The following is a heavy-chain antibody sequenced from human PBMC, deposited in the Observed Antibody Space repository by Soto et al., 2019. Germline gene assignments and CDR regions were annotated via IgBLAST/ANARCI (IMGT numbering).Heavy chain of an antibody. D-gene: IGHD6-19*01. J-gene: IGHJ6*02. CDR3: ARDDIAVAGFSTYYYYGMDV. V-gene: IGHV3-11*01. CDR2: ISTSGSTI. Sequence: QVQLVESGGGLVKPGGSLRLSCAASGFTFSDYYMSWIRQAPGKGLEWVSYISTSGSTIYYADSVKGRFTISRDNAKKSLDLQMTSLRAEDTAVYYCARDDIAVAGFSTYYYYGMDVWGQGTTVTVSS. CDR1: GFTFSDYY.